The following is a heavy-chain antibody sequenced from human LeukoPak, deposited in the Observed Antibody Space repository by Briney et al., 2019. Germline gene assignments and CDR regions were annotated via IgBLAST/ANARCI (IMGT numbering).Heavy chain of an antibody. CDR1: GFTFSNAW. J-gene: IGHJ3*02. Sequence: NPGGSLRLSCAASGFTFSNAWMSWVRQAPGKGLEWVGRIKSKTDGGTTDYAAPVKGRFTISRDDSKNTLYLQMNSLKTEDTAVYYCTTGVRQLWFNDAFDIWGQGTMVTVSS. V-gene: IGHV3-15*01. D-gene: IGHD5-18*01. CDR2: IKSKTDGGTT. CDR3: TTGVRQLWFNDAFDI.